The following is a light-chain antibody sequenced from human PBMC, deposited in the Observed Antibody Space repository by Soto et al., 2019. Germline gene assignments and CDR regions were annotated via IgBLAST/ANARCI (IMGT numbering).Light chain of an antibody. CDR1: QSVGAY. Sequence: EIVLTQSPATLSLSPGERATLSCRASQSVGAYLAWYQQKPGQAPRLLIYDASNRATGIPARFSGSGSGTDFILTISSLETADFAVYYCQQRLNWPITFGQGTRLEIK. J-gene: IGKJ5*01. V-gene: IGKV3-11*01. CDR3: QQRLNWPIT. CDR2: DAS.